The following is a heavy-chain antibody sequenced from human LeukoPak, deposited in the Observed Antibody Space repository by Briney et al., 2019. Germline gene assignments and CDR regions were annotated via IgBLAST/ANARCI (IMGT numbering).Heavy chain of an antibody. D-gene: IGHD3-10*01. Sequence: ASVKVSCKASGYTFTGYYMHWVRQAPGQGHEWMGWINPNSGGTNYAQKFQGRVTMTRDTSISTAYMELSRLRSDDTAVYDCARVGRTYGSRSYYLLYWGQGTLVTVSS. J-gene: IGHJ4*02. CDR1: GYTFTGYY. CDR2: INPNSGGT. CDR3: ARVGRTYGSRSYYLLY. V-gene: IGHV1-2*02.